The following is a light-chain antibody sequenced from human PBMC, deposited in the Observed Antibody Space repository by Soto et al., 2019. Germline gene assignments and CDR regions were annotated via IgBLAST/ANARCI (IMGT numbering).Light chain of an antibody. CDR3: SSYTSSSTEVL. J-gene: IGLJ2*01. CDR2: EVS. CDR1: SGDVGGYNY. Sequence: QSALTRPASVSGSPGQSITISCTGTSGDVGGYNYVSWYQQHPGKAPKLMIYEVSYRPSGVSNRFSGSKSGNTASLTISGLQAEDEADYYCSSYTSSSTEVLFGGGTKLTVL. V-gene: IGLV2-14*01.